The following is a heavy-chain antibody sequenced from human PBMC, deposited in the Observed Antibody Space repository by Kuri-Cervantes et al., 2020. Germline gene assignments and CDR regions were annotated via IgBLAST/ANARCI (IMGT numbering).Heavy chain of an antibody. CDR2: MNPNSGNT. J-gene: IGHJ5*02. Sequence: ASVKVSCKASGYTFISYGISWVRQAPGQGLEWMGWMNPNSGNTGYAQKFQGRVTMTRNTSISTAYMELSSLRSEDTAVYYCARGRRIAARRNWFDPWGQGTLVTVSS. D-gene: IGHD6-6*01. CDR3: ARGRRIAARRNWFDP. V-gene: IGHV1-8*02. CDR1: GYTFISYG.